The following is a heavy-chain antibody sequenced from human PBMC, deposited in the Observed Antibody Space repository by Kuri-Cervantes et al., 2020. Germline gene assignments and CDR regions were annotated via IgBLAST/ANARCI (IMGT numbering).Heavy chain of an antibody. V-gene: IGHV3-30-3*01. Sequence: LTCAASGFTFSRYAMHWVRQAPGKGLEWVAGISYDGSNKYYADSVKGRFTISRDNSKNPLYLQMNRLRAEDTAVYYCAKDLASQLRYFDFLLSVPVDYWGQGTLVTVSS. CDR1: GFTFSRYA. D-gene: IGHD3-9*01. CDR3: AKDLASQLRYFDFLLSVPVDY. J-gene: IGHJ4*02. CDR2: ISYDGSNK.